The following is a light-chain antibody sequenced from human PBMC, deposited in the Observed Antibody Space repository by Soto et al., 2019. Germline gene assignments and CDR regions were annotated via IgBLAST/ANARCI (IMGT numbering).Light chain of an antibody. CDR1: STDVGRYNY. CDR2: DVS. J-gene: IGLJ1*01. V-gene: IGLV2-14*01. CDR3: TSYTSDSTYV. Sequence: QSVLTQPASVSGSPGQSITISCTGTSTDVGRYNYVSWYQQHPGKAPKLMVYDVSNRPSWVSNRFSGSKSGITASLTISGLHAEDEADYYCTSYTSDSTYVFGNGTKVXVL.